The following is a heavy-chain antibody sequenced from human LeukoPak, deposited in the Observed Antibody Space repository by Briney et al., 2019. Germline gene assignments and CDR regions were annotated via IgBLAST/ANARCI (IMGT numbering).Heavy chain of an antibody. CDR1: GFTFSSYS. J-gene: IGHJ4*02. D-gene: IGHD1-26*01. V-gene: IGHV3-21*04. CDR2: ISSSSSYI. Sequence: GGSLRLSCAASGFTFSSYSMNWVRQAPGKGLEWVSSISSSSSYIYYADSVKGRFTISRDNSKNTLYLQMNSLRAEDTAVYYCAKGRRRELPVYYFDYWGQGTLVTVSS. CDR3: AKGRRRELPVYYFDY.